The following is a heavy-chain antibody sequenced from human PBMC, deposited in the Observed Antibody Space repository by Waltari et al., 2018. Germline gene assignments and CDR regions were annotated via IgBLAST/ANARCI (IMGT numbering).Heavy chain of an antibody. D-gene: IGHD2-2*01. J-gene: IGHJ4*02. V-gene: IGHV4-38-2*01. CDR1: GHPSRRGFV. CDR3: ATWGLSSTCDHYVDY. CDR2: IFQSGNT. Sequence: VHLQESAPGLVKPSEPLPLTCAVPGHPSRRGFVWGWIRQPPGRGLEWIGNIFQSGNTYYDPPHKSRVSISLDKSKRQFSLKLKSVTDADCAVYYCATWGLSSTCDHYVDYWGQGILVTVSS.